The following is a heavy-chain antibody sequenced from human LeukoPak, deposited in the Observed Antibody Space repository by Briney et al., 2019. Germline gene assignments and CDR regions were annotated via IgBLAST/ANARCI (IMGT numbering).Heavy chain of an antibody. V-gene: IGHV1-3*01. J-gene: IGHJ4*02. D-gene: IGHD4-17*01. CDR2: INAGNGNT. CDR1: GYTFTSYA. CDR3: ARATHGDYDFDY. Sequence: ASVKVSCKASGYTFTSYAMHWVRQAPGQRLEWMGWINAGNGNTKYSQKFQGRVTITRDTSASTAYMELSSLRSEDTAVYYCARATHGDYDFDYWGQGTLVTVSS.